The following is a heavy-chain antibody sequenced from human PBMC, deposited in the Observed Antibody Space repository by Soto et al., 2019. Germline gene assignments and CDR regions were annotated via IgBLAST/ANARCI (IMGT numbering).Heavy chain of an antibody. J-gene: IGHJ5*02. CDR1: GYTFTTYT. V-gene: IGHV1-3*01. CDR3: ARDTGIAVAGTLDP. Sequence: GASVKVSCKASGYTFTTYTIQWVRQAPGQSPEWMGWINAGNGKTKYSQRFQGRVTITRDTSATTAYLELSSLTSEDTAVYYCARDTGIAVAGTLDPWGQGTLVTVSS. CDR2: INAGNGKT. D-gene: IGHD6-19*01.